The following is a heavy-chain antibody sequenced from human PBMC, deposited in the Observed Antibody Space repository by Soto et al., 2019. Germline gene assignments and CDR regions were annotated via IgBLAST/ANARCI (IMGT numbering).Heavy chain of an antibody. CDR1: GLTFSSYA. CDR2: ISSSGAGT. CDR3: AKVRIAIFGVVVPKYFDY. D-gene: IGHD3-3*01. V-gene: IGHV3-23*01. J-gene: IGHJ4*02. Sequence: PGGSLRLSCAASGLTFSSYAMSWVRQAPGKGLEWVSTISSSGAGTYYADSVKGRFTISRDNSKDTLYLQMNSLGAEDTAVYYCAKVRIAIFGVVVPKYFDYWGQGTVVTVSS.